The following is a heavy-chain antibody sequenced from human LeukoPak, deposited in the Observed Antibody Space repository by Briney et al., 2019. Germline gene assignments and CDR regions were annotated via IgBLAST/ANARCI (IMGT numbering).Heavy chain of an antibody. Sequence: SETLSLTCAVSGVSISPYYWAWIRQPPGKGLEWIGYIHTSGSNNQYPSLKSRVTISVDKTKNHFSLRLTSVTAADTAVYYCARLSAAVHLGAFDLWGQGTMVTVSS. CDR2: IHTSGSN. V-gene: IGHV4-4*09. CDR1: GVSISPYY. D-gene: IGHD3-3*01. CDR3: ARLSAAVHLGAFDL. J-gene: IGHJ3*01.